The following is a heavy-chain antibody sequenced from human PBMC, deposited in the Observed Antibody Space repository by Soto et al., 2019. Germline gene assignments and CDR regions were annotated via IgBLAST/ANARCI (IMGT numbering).Heavy chain of an antibody. D-gene: IGHD3-16*01. J-gene: IGHJ5*02. CDR2: IYWDDDK. CDR1: GFSLTTRGVV. Sequence: QITLKESGPTLVKPTQTLTLTCTFSGFSLTTRGVVVGWIRQPPGKALECLALIYWDDDKRCSPSLQSRLSITKDTSKNQVVLTMTNVDPVDTATYYCAHIPNYYQYDWFDPWGQGTLVSVSS. V-gene: IGHV2-5*02. CDR3: AHIPNYYQYDWFDP.